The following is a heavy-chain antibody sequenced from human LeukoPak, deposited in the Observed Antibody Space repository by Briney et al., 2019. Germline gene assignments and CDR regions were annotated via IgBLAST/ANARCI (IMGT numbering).Heavy chain of an antibody. CDR2: IIPIFGTA. CDR1: GGTFSSYA. V-gene: IGHV1-69*01. D-gene: IGHD2-2*01. CDR3: ATLVPAARWFDP. J-gene: IGHJ5*02. Sequence: SVKVSCKASGGTFSSYAISWVRQAPGQGLEWMGGIIPIFGTANYAQKFQGRVTITADESTSTAYMELSSLRSEDTAVYYCATLVPAARWFDPWGQRTLVTVSS.